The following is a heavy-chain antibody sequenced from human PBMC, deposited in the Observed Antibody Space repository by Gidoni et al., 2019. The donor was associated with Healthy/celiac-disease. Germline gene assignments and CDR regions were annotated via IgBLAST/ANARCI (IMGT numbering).Heavy chain of an antibody. D-gene: IGHD1-20*01. CDR1: GYSFTSYW. J-gene: IGHJ4*02. CDR2: IDPSDSYT. CDR3: ARHSSNWNYVDY. Sequence: EVQLVQSGAEVKKPGESLRSSCTGSGYSFTSYWISWVRQMPGKGLEWMGRIDPSDSYTNYSPSFQGHVTISADKSITTAYLQWSSLKASDTAMYYCARHSSNWNYVDYWGQGTLVTVSS. V-gene: IGHV5-10-1*03.